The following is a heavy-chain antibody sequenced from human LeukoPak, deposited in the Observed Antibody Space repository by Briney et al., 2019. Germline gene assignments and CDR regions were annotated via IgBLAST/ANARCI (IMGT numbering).Heavy chain of an antibody. CDR2: ISSNGGST. D-gene: IGHD1-26*01. J-gene: IGHJ4*02. V-gene: IGHV3-64*01. CDR3: ATLTSGSYYFDY. CDR1: GFTFSSYA. Sequence: QPGGSLRLSCAASGFTFSSYAMHWVRQALGKGLEYVSAISSNGGSTYYANSVKGRFTISRDNSKNTLYLQMGSLRAEDMAVYYCATLTSGSYYFDYWGQGTLVTVSS.